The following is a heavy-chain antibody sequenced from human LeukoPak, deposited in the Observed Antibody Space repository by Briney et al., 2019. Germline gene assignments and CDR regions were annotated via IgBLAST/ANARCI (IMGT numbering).Heavy chain of an antibody. CDR2: ISWNSGSI. Sequence: PGGSLRLSCAASGFTFGDYSVHWVRQAPGKGLEWVSGISWNSGSICYADSVKGRFTISRDNAKNSLYLQMNSLRGEDTALYYCAKDRGIARTEYYFDYWGQGTLVTVSS. CDR3: AKDRGIARTEYYFDY. CDR1: GFTFGDYS. J-gene: IGHJ4*02. V-gene: IGHV3-9*01. D-gene: IGHD6-13*01.